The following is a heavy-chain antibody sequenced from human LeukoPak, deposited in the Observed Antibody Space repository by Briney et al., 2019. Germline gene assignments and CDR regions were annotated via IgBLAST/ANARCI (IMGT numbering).Heavy chain of an antibody. V-gene: IGHV3-33*01. CDR3: AREGPGGYCSSTSCYHFDY. Sequence: GGSLRLSCAASGFTFSSYGMHWVRQAPGKGLEWVAVIWYDGSNKYYADSVKGRFTISRDNSKNTLYLQMNSLRAEDTAVYYCAREGPGGYCSSTSCYHFDYWGQGTLVTVSP. CDR2: IWYDGSNK. J-gene: IGHJ4*02. CDR1: GFTFSSYG. D-gene: IGHD2-2*01.